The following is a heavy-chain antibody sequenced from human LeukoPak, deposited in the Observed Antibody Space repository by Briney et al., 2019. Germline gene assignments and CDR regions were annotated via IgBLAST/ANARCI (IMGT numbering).Heavy chain of an antibody. Sequence: DGSDKYYVHSVKGRFTISRDNAKNSLYLQMNSLRAEDTAVYYCARDLGYCSAGSCYRGMDVWGQGTTVTVSS. D-gene: IGHD2-15*01. CDR2: DGSDK. J-gene: IGHJ6*02. CDR3: ARDLGYCSAGSCYRGMDV. V-gene: IGHV3-7*01.